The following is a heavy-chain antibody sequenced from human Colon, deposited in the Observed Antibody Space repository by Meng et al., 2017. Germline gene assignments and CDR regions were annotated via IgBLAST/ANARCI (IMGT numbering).Heavy chain of an antibody. Sequence: QVELQQSGPGLGKPSQNLPLTCAIPGDSVSSDSVTWDWIRQSPSRGIEWLGRTYYRSKLYNDYALSVRSRIIINPDTSKNQFSLQLNSVTSDDTAAYYCARVYGHRFDYWGQGTLVTVSS. D-gene: IGHD5-24*01. CDR3: ARVYGHRFDY. CDR1: GDSVSSDSVT. V-gene: IGHV6-1*01. J-gene: IGHJ4*02. CDR2: TYYRSKLYN.